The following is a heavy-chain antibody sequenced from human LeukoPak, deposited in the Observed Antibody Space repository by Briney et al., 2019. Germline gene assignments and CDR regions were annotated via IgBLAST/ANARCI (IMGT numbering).Heavy chain of an antibody. CDR2: INRSGNT. D-gene: IGHD2-21*02. CDR1: GGPLSGYF. V-gene: IGHV4-34*01. J-gene: IGHJ4*02. CDR3: ARGRGIVVATLRGHYFDH. Sequence: SETLSLTCAVYGGPLSGYFWNWIRQSPGKGLEWIGEINRSGNTTYNPSLKSRGTISVDTYKSQFSLKLSSVSAADTAVYCCARGRGIVVATLRGHYFDHWGQGTPVTISS.